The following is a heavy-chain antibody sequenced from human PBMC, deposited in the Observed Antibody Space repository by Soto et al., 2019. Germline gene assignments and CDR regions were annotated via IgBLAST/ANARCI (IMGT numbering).Heavy chain of an antibody. CDR1: GFTFSSYG. CDR3: ARNRDGYKGAFDY. CDR2: IWYDGSNK. V-gene: IGHV3-33*01. J-gene: IGHJ4*02. D-gene: IGHD5-12*01. Sequence: QVQLVESGGGVVQPGRSLRLSCAASGFTFSSYGMHWVRQAPGKGLEWVAVIWYDGSNKYYADSVKGRFTISRDNSKNTPYLQMNSLRAEDTAVYYCARNRDGYKGAFDYWGQGTLVTVSS.